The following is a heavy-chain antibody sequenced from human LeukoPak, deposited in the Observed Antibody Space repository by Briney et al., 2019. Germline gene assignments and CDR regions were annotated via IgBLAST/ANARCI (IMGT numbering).Heavy chain of an antibody. J-gene: IGHJ6*03. CDR1: GGSISSYY. CDR2: MYYSGST. D-gene: IGHD2-2*01. Sequence: SETLSLTCTVSGGSISSYYWSWIRQPPGKGLEWIGYMYYSGSTNYNPSLKSRVTMSVDTSNNQISLKMTSLTAADTAVYYYARAPAGQPYYYMDVWGKGTTVTVSS. V-gene: IGHV4-59*01. CDR3: ARAPAGQPYYYMDV.